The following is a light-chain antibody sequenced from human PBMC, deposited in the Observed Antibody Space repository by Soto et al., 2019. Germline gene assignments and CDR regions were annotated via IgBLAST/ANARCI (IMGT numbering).Light chain of an antibody. CDR1: NSNIGSNT. J-gene: IGLJ1*01. CDR2: SNN. CDR3: ATWDDRLNGYV. Sequence: QLVLTQPPSASGTPGQRVTISCSGSNSNIGSNTVTWYQQLPGTSPILLIYSNNQRSSGVPDRFSGSRSGTSGSMAISGLQSEDDGDYYCATWDDRLNGYVFGSGTKLTVL. V-gene: IGLV1-44*01.